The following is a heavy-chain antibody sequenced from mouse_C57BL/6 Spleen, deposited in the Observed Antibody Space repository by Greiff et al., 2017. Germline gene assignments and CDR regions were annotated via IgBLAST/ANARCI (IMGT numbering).Heavy chain of an antibody. Sequence: EVQLVESGAELVKPGASVKLSCKASGFNITDYYMHWVKQRTEQGLEWIGRIDPEDGATRYDPKFKGKATITADASSNTAYLQLSSLTSEDDAVDYCAKSSYCDGTRLLDYWGQGTTLTVSS. D-gene: IGHD1-1*01. CDR1: GFNITDYY. J-gene: IGHJ2*01. V-gene: IGHV14-2*01. CDR3: AKSSYCDGTRLLDY. CDR2: IDPEDGAT.